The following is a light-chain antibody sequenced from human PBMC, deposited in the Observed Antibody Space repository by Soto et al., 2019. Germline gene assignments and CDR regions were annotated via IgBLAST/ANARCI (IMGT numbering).Light chain of an antibody. CDR2: RIS. V-gene: IGKV2-30*01. Sequence: DVVLTQSPLSLSVTLGQPASISCRSSQSLAYSDGNTYLNWVQQRPGQSPRRLIYRISSRDSGVXDXXSGSGSGTDFTLTITRVEAEDVGVYYCMQGTHWPLTFGGGTKVEIK. CDR3: MQGTHWPLT. J-gene: IGKJ4*01. CDR1: QSLAYSDGNTY.